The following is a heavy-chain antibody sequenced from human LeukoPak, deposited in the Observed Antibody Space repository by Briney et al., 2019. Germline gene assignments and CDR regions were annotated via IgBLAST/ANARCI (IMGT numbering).Heavy chain of an antibody. D-gene: IGHD3-10*01. Sequence: ASVKVSCKASGYTFTSYDINWVRQATGQGLEWMGWMNPNSGNTGYAQKFQGRVTITRNTSISTAYMELRSLRSDDTAVYYCARVGRRGLLWFGELPYWGQGTLVTVSS. CDR3: ARVGRRGLLWFGELPY. CDR1: GYTFTSYD. J-gene: IGHJ4*02. CDR2: MNPNSGNT. V-gene: IGHV1-8*03.